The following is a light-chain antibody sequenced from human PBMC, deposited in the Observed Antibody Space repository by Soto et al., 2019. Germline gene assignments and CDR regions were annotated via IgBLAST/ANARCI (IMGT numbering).Light chain of an antibody. CDR3: QQYDSFLT. Sequence: DIQMTQSPSTLSASVGDRVTITCRASQSISTWVAWYQQKPGKAPKLLIYKASSLESGVPSRFSGSGSGTEFTLTISSLQPDDFATYSWQQYDSFLTFGGGTRVEIK. CDR1: QSISTW. CDR2: KAS. V-gene: IGKV1-5*03. J-gene: IGKJ4*01.